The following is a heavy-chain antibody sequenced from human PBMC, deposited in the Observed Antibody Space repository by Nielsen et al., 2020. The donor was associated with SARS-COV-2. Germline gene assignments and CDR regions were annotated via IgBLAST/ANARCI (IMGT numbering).Heavy chain of an antibody. J-gene: IGHJ3*02. D-gene: IGHD4-17*01. CDR1: GGSISSYY. Sequence: SETLSLTCTVSGGSISSYYWTWIRQPPGKGLEWIGYVSDSGTTNYNPSLKSRINISLGTSRNQFFLNLSSVTAADRAVYYCARDYFGDYLDGFDIWGQGTMVTVSS. CDR3: ARDYFGDYLDGFDI. CDR2: VSDSGTT. V-gene: IGHV4-59*01.